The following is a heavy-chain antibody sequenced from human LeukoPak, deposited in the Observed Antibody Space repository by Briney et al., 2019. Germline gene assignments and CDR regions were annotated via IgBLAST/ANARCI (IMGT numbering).Heavy chain of an antibody. V-gene: IGHV4-59*01. CDR1: GGSFSGYY. CDR2: IYYSGST. J-gene: IGHJ4*02. Sequence: PSETLSLTCAVYGGSFSGYYWSWIRQPPGKGLEWIGYIYYSGSTNYNPSLKSRVTISVDTSKNQFSLKLSSVTAADTAVYYCARVTVTSLSLDYWGQGTLVTVSS. CDR3: ARVTVTSLSLDY. D-gene: IGHD4-17*01.